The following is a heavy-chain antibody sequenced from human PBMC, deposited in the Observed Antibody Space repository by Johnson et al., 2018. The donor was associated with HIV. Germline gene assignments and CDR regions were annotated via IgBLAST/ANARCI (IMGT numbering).Heavy chain of an antibody. J-gene: IGHJ3*02. V-gene: IGHV3-30-3*01. D-gene: IGHD3-10*01. Sequence: QVQLVESGGGVVQPGKSLRLYCAASGLTFSDFAMHWVRQAPGKGLEWVAVTSYDGINKYYATSVKGRFTISRDNSKNTLYLQMNSLRAEDTAVYYCARGGPYDSGIIDAFDIWGQGTMVTVSS. CDR3: ARGGPYDSGIIDAFDI. CDR2: TSYDGINK. CDR1: GLTFSDFA.